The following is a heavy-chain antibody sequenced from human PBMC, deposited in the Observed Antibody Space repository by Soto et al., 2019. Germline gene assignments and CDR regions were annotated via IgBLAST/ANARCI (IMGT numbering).Heavy chain of an antibody. CDR2: IYYSGST. CDR1: GGSISSYY. CDR3: ASYYDFWSGYSYFQH. J-gene: IGHJ1*01. V-gene: IGHV4-59*01. D-gene: IGHD3-3*01. Sequence: PSETLSLTCTVSGGSISSYYWSWIRQPPGKGLERIGYIYYSGSTNYNPSLKSRVTISVDTSKNQFSLKLSSVTAADTAVYYCASYYDFWSGYSYFQHWGQGTLVTVSS.